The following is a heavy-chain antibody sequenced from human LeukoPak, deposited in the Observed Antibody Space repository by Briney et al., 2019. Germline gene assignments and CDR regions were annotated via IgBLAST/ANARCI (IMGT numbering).Heavy chain of an antibody. V-gene: IGHV3-30-3*01. CDR2: ISYDGSNK. J-gene: IGHJ4*02. Sequence: GGSLRLSCAASGFTFSSYAMHWVRQAPGKGLEWVAIISYDGSNKYYADSVKGRFTISRDNSKNTLYLQMNSLRAEDTAVYYCATDYDILDWGQGTLVTVSS. CDR3: ATDYDILD. CDR1: GFTFSSYA. D-gene: IGHD3-9*01.